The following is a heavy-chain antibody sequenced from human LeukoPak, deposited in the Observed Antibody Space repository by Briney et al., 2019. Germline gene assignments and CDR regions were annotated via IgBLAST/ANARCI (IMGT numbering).Heavy chain of an antibody. D-gene: IGHD1-26*01. CDR2: IWYDGSNK. CDR1: GFTFSSYG. J-gene: IGHJ4*02. CDR3: ARGRGSYSLFDY. V-gene: IGHV3-33*01. Sequence: GGSLRLSCAASGFTFSSYGMHWVRQAPGKGLEWVAVIWYDGSNKYYADSVKGRFTISRDNSKNTLYLQMNSPRAEDTAVYYCARGRGSYSLFDYWGQGTLVTVSS.